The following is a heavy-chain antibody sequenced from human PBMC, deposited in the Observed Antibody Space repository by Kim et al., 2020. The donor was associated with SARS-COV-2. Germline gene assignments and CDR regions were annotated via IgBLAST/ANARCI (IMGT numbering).Heavy chain of an antibody. V-gene: IGHV4-59*08. CDR3: ARQDGKKWLRLGYFDY. D-gene: IGHD5-12*01. J-gene: IGHJ4*02. CDR2: IYYSGST. Sequence: SETLSLTCTVSGGSISSYYWSWIRQPPGKGLEWIGYIYYSGSTNYNPSLKSRVTISVDTSKNQFSLKLSSVTAADTAVYYCARQDGKKWLRLGYFDYWGQGTLVTVSS. CDR1: GGSISSYY.